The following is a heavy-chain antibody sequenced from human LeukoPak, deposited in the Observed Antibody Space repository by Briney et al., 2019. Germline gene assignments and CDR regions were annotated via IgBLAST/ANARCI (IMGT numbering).Heavy chain of an antibody. J-gene: IGHJ6*02. V-gene: IGHV3-30-3*01. Sequence: GGALRLSCAASGFTFSSYAMHWVRQAPGKGLEWVAVISYDGSNKYYADSVKGRFTISRDSSKNTLYLQMNSLRAEDTAVYYCARASYGSGRYGMDVWGQGTTVTVSS. D-gene: IGHD3-10*01. CDR1: GFTFSSYA. CDR2: ISYDGSNK. CDR3: ARASYGSGRYGMDV.